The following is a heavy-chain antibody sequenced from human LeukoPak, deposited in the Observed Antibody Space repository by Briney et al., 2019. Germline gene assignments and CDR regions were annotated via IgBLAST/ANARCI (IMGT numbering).Heavy chain of an antibody. J-gene: IGHJ4*02. CDR2: ISASGGST. CDR3: AKGSYYDSNTYYPPFDH. V-gene: IGHV3-23*01. Sequence: GGSPRLSSAACRFSFSSDSMSWVRHAPGEGLEWGSAISASGGSTFYADSAKGRFTISRDNSENTVFLQMNSLRAVDTAIYYCAKGSYYDSNTYYPPFDHWGQGTLVTVSS. CDR1: RFSFSSDS. D-gene: IGHD3-22*01.